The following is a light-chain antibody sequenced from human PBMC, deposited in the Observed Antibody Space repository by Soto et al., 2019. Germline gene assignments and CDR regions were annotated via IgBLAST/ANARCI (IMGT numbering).Light chain of an antibody. CDR3: SSYAGRNNVV. Sequence: QSVLIQPPSASGSPGQSVTISCTGTSSDVGGYNYVSWYQQHPGKAPKLMIYEVSKRPSGVPDRFSGSKSGNTASLTVSGLLAEDEADYYCSSYAGRNNVVFGTGTKVTVL. J-gene: IGLJ1*01. CDR2: EVS. V-gene: IGLV2-8*01. CDR1: SSDVGGYNY.